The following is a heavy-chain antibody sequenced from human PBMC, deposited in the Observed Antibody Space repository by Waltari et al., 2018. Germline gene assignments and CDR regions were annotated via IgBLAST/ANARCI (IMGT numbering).Heavy chain of an antibody. CDR2: IYYTGNT. CDR1: GGSIITGDYY. Sequence: QVQLQESGPGLVKPSQTLYVTCTVSGGSIITGDYYWSWIRQPPGKSLEWIGYIYYTGNTSYGPSLKSRLTISVDTSKNQFSLKLSSVTAADTAVYYCATDPRGGYGMFHYWGQGTLVTVSS. D-gene: IGHD4-17*01. J-gene: IGHJ4*02. V-gene: IGHV4-30-4*08. CDR3: ATDPRGGYGMFHY.